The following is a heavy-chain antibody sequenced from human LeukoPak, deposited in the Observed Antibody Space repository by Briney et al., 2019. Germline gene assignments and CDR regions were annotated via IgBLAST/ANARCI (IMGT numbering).Heavy chain of an antibody. CDR1: GGSFSGYY. CDR3: ASTGYCSGGSCYNWFDP. CDR2: INHGGST. Sequence: SETLSLTCAVYGGSFSGYYWSWIRQPPGKGLEWIGEINHGGSTNYNPSLKSRVTISVDTSKNQFSLKLSSVTAADTAVYYCASTGYCSGGSCYNWFDPWGQGTLVTVSS. V-gene: IGHV4-34*01. D-gene: IGHD2-15*01. J-gene: IGHJ5*02.